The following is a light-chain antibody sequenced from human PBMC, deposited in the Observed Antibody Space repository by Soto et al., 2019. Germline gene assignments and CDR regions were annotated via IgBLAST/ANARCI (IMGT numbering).Light chain of an antibody. CDR1: SSNIGAGYD. V-gene: IGLV1-40*01. CDR2: GNS. CDR3: QSYDSSLSGWV. J-gene: IGLJ3*02. Sequence: QSVLTQPPSVSGAPGQRVTISCTGSSSNIGAGYDVHWYQQLPGTAPKLLIYGNSNRPSGVPDRFSGSKSGTSASLAITGLRAEDEADYYCQSYDSSLSGWVFGGGTKL.